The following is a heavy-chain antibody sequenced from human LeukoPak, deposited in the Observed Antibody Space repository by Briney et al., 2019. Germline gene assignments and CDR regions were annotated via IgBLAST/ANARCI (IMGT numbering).Heavy chain of an antibody. V-gene: IGHV4-34*01. CDR3: ARGVIAAAGTGHYFDY. D-gene: IGHD6-13*01. Sequence: SETLSLTRAVYGGSFSGYYWSWIRQPPGKGLEWIGEINHSGSTNYNPSLKSRVTISVDTSKNQFSLKLSSVTAADTAVYYCARGVIAAAGTGHYFDYWGQGTLVTVSS. CDR2: INHSGST. CDR1: GGSFSGYY. J-gene: IGHJ4*02.